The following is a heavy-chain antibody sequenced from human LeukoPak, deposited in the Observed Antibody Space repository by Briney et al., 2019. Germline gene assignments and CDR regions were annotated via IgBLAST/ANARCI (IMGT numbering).Heavy chain of an antibody. Sequence: PGGSLRLSCAASGFTFSSYWMSWVRQAPGKGLEWVANIKQDGSEKYYVDSVKGRFTISRDNAKNSLYLQMNSLRAEDTAVYYCAGGEYYDFWSGYYLPYFDYWGQGTLVTVSS. J-gene: IGHJ4*02. V-gene: IGHV3-7*01. CDR1: GFTFSSYW. CDR3: AGGEYYDFWSGYYLPYFDY. D-gene: IGHD3-3*01. CDR2: IKQDGSEK.